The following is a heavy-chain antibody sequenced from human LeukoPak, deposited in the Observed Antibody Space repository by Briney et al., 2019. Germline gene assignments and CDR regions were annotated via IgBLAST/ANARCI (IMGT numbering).Heavy chain of an antibody. V-gene: IGHV3-74*01. CDR2: INPGGSSI. Sequence: PGGSLRLSCAASGFTFSSYWLHWVRQVPGKGLVWVGRINPGGSSITYADSVKGRFTISRDNAKNALYLEMDSLRAEDKGVYYCARSKLAYDYWGQGTLVTVSS. CDR3: ARSKLAYDY. J-gene: IGHJ4*02. CDR1: GFTFSSYW. D-gene: IGHD1-1*01.